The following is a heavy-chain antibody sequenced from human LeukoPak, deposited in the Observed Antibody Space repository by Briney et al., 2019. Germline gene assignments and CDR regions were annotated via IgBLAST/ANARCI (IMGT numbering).Heavy chain of an antibody. CDR2: VSGSGGSS. Sequence: GGSLRLSCAASGFTFRNSAMSWVRQAPGKGLEWVSTVSGSGGSSYSADSVKGRFTISRDNSKNTLYVQMNSLRVEDTAVYYCARSIAAQTNNWFDPWGQGTLVTVSS. D-gene: IGHD6-13*01. V-gene: IGHV3-23*01. CDR3: ARSIAAQTNNWFDP. J-gene: IGHJ5*02. CDR1: GFTFRNSA.